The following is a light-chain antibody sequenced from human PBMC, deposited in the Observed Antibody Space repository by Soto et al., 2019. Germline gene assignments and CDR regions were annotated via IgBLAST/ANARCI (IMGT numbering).Light chain of an antibody. CDR3: ATWDGSLPGEV. V-gene: IGLV2-14*01. J-gene: IGLJ2*01. CDR2: EVT. CDR1: SSDIGPYNY. Sequence: QSVLTQPASVSGSPGQSITISCIGTSSDIGPYNYVSWYQQHPDKAPKLILYEVTNRPSGASDRFSGSKSGNAAFLTISGLQAEDEADYYCATWDGSLPGEVFGGGTKLTVL.